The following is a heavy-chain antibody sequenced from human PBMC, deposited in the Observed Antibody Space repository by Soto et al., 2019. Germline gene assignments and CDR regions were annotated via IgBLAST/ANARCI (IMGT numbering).Heavy chain of an antibody. CDR2: INPNSGGT. D-gene: IGHD2-15*01. V-gene: IGHV1-2*04. Sequence: ASVKVSCKASGYTFTGYYIHWVRQAPGQGLEWMGWINPNSGGTNYAQKFQGWVTMTRDTSISTAYMELSRLRSDDTAVYYCARDVVEYCSGGSCSSSHFDYWGQGTLVTVSS. CDR1: GYTFTGYY. CDR3: ARDVVEYCSGGSCSSSHFDY. J-gene: IGHJ4*02.